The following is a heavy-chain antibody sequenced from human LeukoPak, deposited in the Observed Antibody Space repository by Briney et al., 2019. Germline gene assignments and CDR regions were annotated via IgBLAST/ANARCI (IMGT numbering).Heavy chain of an antibody. J-gene: IGHJ4*02. CDR1: GFSFSDYG. D-gene: IGHD6-19*01. Sequence: GGSLRPSCEGSGFSFSDYGMHWVREAPGKGLEWVAVISDDGSNQYFANSVEGRFAISRDNSKDAVYLHMNGVRPEVTAVYFCAQDLPADPGWGWYRVRFIFHSWGQGTLVTVSA. CDR2: ISDDGSNQ. V-gene: IGHV3-30*18. CDR3: AQDLPADPGWGWYRVRFIFHS.